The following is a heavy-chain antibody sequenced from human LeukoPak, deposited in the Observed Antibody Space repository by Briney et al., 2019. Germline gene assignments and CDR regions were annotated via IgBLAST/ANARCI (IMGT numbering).Heavy chain of an antibody. CDR1: GYNFTSYW. J-gene: IGHJ4*02. V-gene: IGHV5-51*01. D-gene: IGHD6-25*01. Sequence: GESLKISCKGSGYNFTSYWLVWVRQVPGKGLEWIGVIYPGDSDTRYSPSFQGQVTMSADKSITTAYLQWSSLKASDTAMYYCARPPAGSGVYYSFDYWGQGTLVTVSS. CDR2: IYPGDSDT. CDR3: ARPPAGSGVYYSFDY.